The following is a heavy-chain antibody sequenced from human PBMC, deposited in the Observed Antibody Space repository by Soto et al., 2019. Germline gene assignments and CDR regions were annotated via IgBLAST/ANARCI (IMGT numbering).Heavy chain of an antibody. CDR3: AREGVAAPGWFDP. D-gene: IGHD2-15*01. CDR1: GASISGFY. CDR2: THVDGST. V-gene: IGHV4-4*07. Sequence: QVQLQESGPGLVKPSETLSLSCTVSGASISGFYWTWIRQPAGKGLEWIGRTHVDGSTIYNPSLKSRVTMSVDTSKNEFSLKVRSVTAADTAAYYCAREGVAAPGWFDPWGQGTLVTVSS. J-gene: IGHJ5*02.